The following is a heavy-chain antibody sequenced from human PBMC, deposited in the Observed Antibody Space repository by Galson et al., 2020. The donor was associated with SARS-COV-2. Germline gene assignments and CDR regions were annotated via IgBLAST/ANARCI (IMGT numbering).Heavy chain of an antibody. CDR2: IWYDGSNK. CDR3: AREDTMVRGQKVYY. Sequence: GKSLKISCAASGFTFSSYGMHWVRQAPGKGLEWVAVIWYDGSNKYYADSVKGRFTISRDNSKNTLYLQMNSLRAEDTTVYYCAREDTMVRGQKVYYWGQVTLVTVSS. V-gene: IGHV3-33*01. CDR1: GFTFSSYG. D-gene: IGHD3-10*01. J-gene: IGHJ4*02.